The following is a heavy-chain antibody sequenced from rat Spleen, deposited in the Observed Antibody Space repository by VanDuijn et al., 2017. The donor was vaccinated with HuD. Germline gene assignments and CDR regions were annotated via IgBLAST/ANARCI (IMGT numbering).Heavy chain of an antibody. D-gene: IGHD4-3*01. CDR2: IRTGGTT. CDR1: GFSLTSYN. Sequence: QLKESGPGLVQPSQTLSLTCTVSGFSLTSYNVHWVRQPTGKGLEWMGIIRTGGTTDYNSALTSRLSISRDTSKSQVFLKMNSLQTDDTAIYYCTREDSGYDYWGQGVMVTVSS. J-gene: IGHJ2*01. V-gene: IGHV2-30*01. CDR3: TREDSGYDY.